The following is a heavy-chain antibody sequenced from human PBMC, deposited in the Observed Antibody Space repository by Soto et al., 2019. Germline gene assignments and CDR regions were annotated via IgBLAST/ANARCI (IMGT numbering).Heavy chain of an antibody. D-gene: IGHD5-12*01. Sequence: QSQTLSLTCTVSGGSISSGGYYWSWIRQHPGKGLEWIGYIYYSGSTYYNPSLKSRVTISVDTSKNQFSLKLSSVTAADTAVYYCAIGRDIVATGFDYWGQGTLVTVSS. J-gene: IGHJ4*02. CDR2: IYYSGST. CDR3: AIGRDIVATGFDY. V-gene: IGHV4-31*03. CDR1: GGSISSGGYY.